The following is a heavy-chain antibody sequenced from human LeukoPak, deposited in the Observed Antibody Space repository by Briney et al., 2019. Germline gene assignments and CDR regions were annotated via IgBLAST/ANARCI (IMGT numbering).Heavy chain of an antibody. V-gene: IGHV3-23*01. CDR1: GFTFSSYA. J-gene: IGHJ6*03. D-gene: IGHD4-11*01. CDR2: ISGSGGSK. CDR3: PEDRASNYDGNVGYYYYYMDV. Sequence: GGSLRLSCAASGFTFSSYAMSWVRQAPGKGLQWVSAISGSGGSKYYADSVKGRFTISRDNSKNTLYLQMNSLRAKDTAVYYCPEDRASNYDGNVGYYYYYMDVWGKGTTVTVSS.